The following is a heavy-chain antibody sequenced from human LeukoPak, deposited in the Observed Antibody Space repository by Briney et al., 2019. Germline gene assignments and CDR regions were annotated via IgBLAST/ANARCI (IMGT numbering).Heavy chain of an antibody. CDR1: GGSISSSSYY. V-gene: IGHV4-39*07. CDR2: INYSGST. CDR3: ARYNYYGSGSYDY. Sequence: SETLSLTCTVSGGSISSSSYYWGWIRQPPGKGLEWIGSINYSGSTYYNPSLKSRVTISVDTSKNQFSLKLSSVTAADTAVYYCARYNYYGSGSYDYWGQGTLVTVSS. J-gene: IGHJ4*02. D-gene: IGHD3-10*01.